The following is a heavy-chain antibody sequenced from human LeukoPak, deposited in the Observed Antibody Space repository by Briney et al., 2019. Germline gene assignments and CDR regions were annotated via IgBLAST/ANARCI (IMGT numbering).Heavy chain of an antibody. D-gene: IGHD6-19*01. Sequence: PGGSLRLSCAASGLIFSRYWMHWVCQAPGKGLVWVSRINNDGSSTIYADSVKGRFTISRDNAKNTLYLQMNSLRAEDTAVYYCAVAGTGYFDDWGQGTLVTVSS. CDR3: AVAGTGYFDD. V-gene: IGHV3-74*01. CDR1: GLIFSRYW. J-gene: IGHJ4*02. CDR2: INNDGSST.